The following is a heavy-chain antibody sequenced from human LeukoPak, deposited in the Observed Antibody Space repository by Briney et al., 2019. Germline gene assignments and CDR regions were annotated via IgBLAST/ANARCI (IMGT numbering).Heavy chain of an antibody. V-gene: IGHV4-4*07. D-gene: IGHD5-18*01. CDR2: IYTSGST. CDR1: GGSISSYY. Sequence: KPSETLSLTCTVSGGSISSYYWSWIRQPAGKGLEWIGRIYTSGSTNYNPSLKSRVTMSLDTSKSQFSLKLSSVTAADTAAYYCAREQRDTAMSRGLDYWGQGTLVAVSS. CDR3: AREQRDTAMSRGLDY. J-gene: IGHJ4*02.